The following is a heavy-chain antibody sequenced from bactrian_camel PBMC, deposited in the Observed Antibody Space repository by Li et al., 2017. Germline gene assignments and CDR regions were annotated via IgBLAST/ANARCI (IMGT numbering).Heavy chain of an antibody. CDR2: IDIDGGP. V-gene: IGHV3S53*01. J-gene: IGHJ4*01. Sequence: HVQLVESGGGLVQPGGSLRLSCAASGLGYRSACMGWFRLTPGKEREGVAFIDIDGGPSYADSVKGRATISRDNAKKTVYLQIASLKPEDTAMYYCAAWVLYYCAAWDWTYCSGDYSCDLRILGPGDPGHRL. CDR3: AAWVLYYCAAWDWTYCSGDYSCDLRI. D-gene: IGHD2*01. CDR1: GLGYRSAC.